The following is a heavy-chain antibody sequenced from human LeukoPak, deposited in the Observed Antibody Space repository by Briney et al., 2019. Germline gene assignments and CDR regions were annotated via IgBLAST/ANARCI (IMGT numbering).Heavy chain of an antibody. J-gene: IGHJ4*02. CDR3: ATYVWGNYRQQDFRRVFYFDS. CDR1: GGTFSTYT. Sequence: SVKVSCKASGGTFSTYTISWVRQAPGQGPEWMRRISPILDKPNYAQKFQGRLTITADKSTSTAYMELSSLRSEDTAVYYCATYVWGNYRQQDFRRVFYFDSWGQGTLVIVSS. V-gene: IGHV1-69*02. CDR2: ISPILDKP. D-gene: IGHD3-16*02.